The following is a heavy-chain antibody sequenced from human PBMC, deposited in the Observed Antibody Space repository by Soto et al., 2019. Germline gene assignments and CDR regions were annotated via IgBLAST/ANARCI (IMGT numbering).Heavy chain of an antibody. V-gene: IGHV1-69*02. Sequence: QVQLVQSGAEVKKPGSSVKVSCKASGGTFSSYTISWVRQAPGQGLEWMGRIIPILGIANYAQKFQGRVTVTADKTPGTAYRGRRSLRSEGPAGYSCAGGGVAEIDYWGQGTLVTVSS. CDR1: GGTFSSYT. CDR3: AGGGVAEIDY. CDR2: IIPILGIA. J-gene: IGHJ4*02. D-gene: IGHD2-15*01.